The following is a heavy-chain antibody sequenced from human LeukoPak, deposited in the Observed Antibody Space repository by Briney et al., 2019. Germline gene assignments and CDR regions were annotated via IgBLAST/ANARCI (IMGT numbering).Heavy chain of an antibody. CDR1: GFTISSYW. V-gene: IGHV3-74*01. J-gene: IGHJ4*02. CDR3: ARFGDFCSGYYGDY. Sequence: GGSLRLSCAASGFTISSYWMHWVRQAPGKGLVWVSRINSDGSSTTYADSVKGRFTISRDNAKNTLYLQMNSLRAEDTAVYYCARFGDFCSGYYGDYWGQGTLVTVSS. CDR2: INSDGSST. D-gene: IGHD3-3*01.